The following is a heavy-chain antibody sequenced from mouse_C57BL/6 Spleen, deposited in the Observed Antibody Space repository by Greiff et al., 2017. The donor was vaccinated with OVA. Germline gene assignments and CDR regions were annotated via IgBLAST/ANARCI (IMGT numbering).Heavy chain of an antibody. Sequence: QVQLKQSGAELVKPGASVKISCKASGYAFSRYWMNWVKQRPGKGLEWIGEIYTGDGDTKYNGKFKGKATLTADKSASTAYMQLSSLTSEDSAVYFWASWDYYGSSDRAMDYWGQGTSVTASS. J-gene: IGHJ4*01. CDR3: ASWDYYGSSDRAMDY. D-gene: IGHD1-1*01. V-gene: IGHV1-80*01. CDR2: IYTGDGDT. CDR1: GYAFSRYW.